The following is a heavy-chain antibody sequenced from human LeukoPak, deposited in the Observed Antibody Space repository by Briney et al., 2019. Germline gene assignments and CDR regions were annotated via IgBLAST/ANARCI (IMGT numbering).Heavy chain of an antibody. V-gene: IGHV3-23*01. CDR3: AKYWDPQQLVIWEDYFDY. Sequence: GGSLRLPCAASGFTFSSYAMSWVRQAPGKGLEWVSAISGSGGSTYYADSVKGRFTISRDNSKNTLYLQMNSLRAEDTAVYYCAKYWDPQQLVIWEDYFDYWGQGTLVTVSS. J-gene: IGHJ4*02. D-gene: IGHD6-13*01. CDR2: ISGSGGST. CDR1: GFTFSSYA.